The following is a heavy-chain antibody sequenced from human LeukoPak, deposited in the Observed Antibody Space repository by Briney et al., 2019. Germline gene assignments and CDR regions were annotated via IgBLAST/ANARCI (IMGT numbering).Heavy chain of an antibody. D-gene: IGHD3-10*01. V-gene: IGHV3-11*01. Sequence: TGGSLRLSCAASGFTFSDYYMSWIRQAPGKGLEWVSYISSSGSTIYYADSVKGRFTISRDNAKNSLYLQMNSLRAEDTAVYYCARGTLWFGELSKSPEIDYWGQGTLVTVSS. J-gene: IGHJ4*02. CDR2: ISSSGSTI. CDR3: ARGTLWFGELSKSPEIDY. CDR1: GFTFSDYY.